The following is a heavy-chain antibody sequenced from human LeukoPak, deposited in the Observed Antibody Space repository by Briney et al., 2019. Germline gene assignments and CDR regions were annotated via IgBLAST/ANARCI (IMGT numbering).Heavy chain of an antibody. V-gene: IGHV1-18*01. CDR2: ISAYNGNT. J-gene: IGHJ4*02. CDR1: GYTFTSYG. D-gene: IGHD3-9*01. Sequence: ASVKVSCKASGYTFTSYGVSWVRQAPGQGLEWMGWISAYNGNTNYAQKLQGRVTMTTDTSTSTAYMELRSLRSDDTAVYYCARHNPNYDILTGYYGGDSFDYWGQGTLVTVSS. CDR3: ARHNPNYDILTGYYGGDSFDY.